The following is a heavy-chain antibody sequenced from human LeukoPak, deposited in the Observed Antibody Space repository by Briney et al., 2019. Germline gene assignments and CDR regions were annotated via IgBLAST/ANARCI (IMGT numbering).Heavy chain of an antibody. J-gene: IGHJ4*02. CDR1: GFTFSSYA. D-gene: IGHD5-12*01. CDR3: ARDCVGVATIFSYFDY. CDR2: ISYDGSNK. V-gene: IGHV3-30*04. Sequence: PGGSLRLSCAASGFTFSSYAMHWVRQAPGKGLEWVAVISYDGSNKYYADPVKGRFTISRDNSKNTLYLQMNSLRAEDTAVYYCARDCVGVATIFSYFDYWGQGTLVTVSS.